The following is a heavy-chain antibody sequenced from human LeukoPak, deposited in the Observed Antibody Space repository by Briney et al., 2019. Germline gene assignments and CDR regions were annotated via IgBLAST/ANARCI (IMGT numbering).Heavy chain of an antibody. J-gene: IGHJ4*02. CDR2: ISGSGSST. CDR1: GFTVRSNY. Sequence: PGGSLRLSCAASGFTVRSNYMSWLRQAPGKGLEWVSAISGSGSSTYYADSVKGRFTISRDNSKNTLFLQMNSLRAEDTAVYYCAARHRYSSSWTFDYWGQGTLVTVSS. D-gene: IGHD6-13*01. CDR3: AARHRYSSSWTFDY. V-gene: IGHV3-23*01.